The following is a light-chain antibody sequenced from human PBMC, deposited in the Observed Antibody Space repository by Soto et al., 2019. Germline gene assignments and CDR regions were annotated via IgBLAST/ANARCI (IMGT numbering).Light chain of an antibody. V-gene: IGLV2-23*01. CDR2: EAY. Sequence: QSVLTQPASVSGSPGQSITISCTGASTDVGSHKLVSWYQQYPGNAPKLIIFEAYKRPSGVSNRFSGSKSGSTASLTISGLQAEDEADYYCCSNAVGSTYVFGTGTKVTVL. J-gene: IGLJ1*01. CDR3: CSNAVGSTYV. CDR1: STDVGSHKL.